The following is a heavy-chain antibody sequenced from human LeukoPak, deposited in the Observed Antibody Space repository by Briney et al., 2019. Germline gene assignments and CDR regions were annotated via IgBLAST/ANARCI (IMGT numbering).Heavy chain of an antibody. J-gene: IGHJ3*02. CDR3: ATWIAAAGYYAFDI. CDR1: GGSISSYY. V-gene: IGHV4-4*07. D-gene: IGHD6-13*01. Sequence: SETLSLTCTVSGGSISSYYWSWIRQPAGKGLEWIGRIYTSGSTNYNPSLKSRVTMSVDTSKNQFSLKLSSVTAADTAVYYCATWIAAAGYYAFDIRGQGTMVTVSS. CDR2: IYTSGST.